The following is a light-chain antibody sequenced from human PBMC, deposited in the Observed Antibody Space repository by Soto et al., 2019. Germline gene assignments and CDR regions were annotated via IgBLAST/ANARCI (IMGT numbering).Light chain of an antibody. Sequence: DIQMTQSPSSLSASVGDRVTITCRASQGIRKDLGWYQQKPGKAPKRLIYAASSLQRGVPSRFSGSGSGTEFTLTISSLQPEDFATYYCLQQRGPWTFGQGTKVEIK. J-gene: IGKJ1*01. CDR3: LQQRGPWT. CDR1: QGIRKD. V-gene: IGKV1-17*01. CDR2: AAS.